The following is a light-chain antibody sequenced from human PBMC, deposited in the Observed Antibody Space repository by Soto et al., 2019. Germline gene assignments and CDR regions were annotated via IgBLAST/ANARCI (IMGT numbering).Light chain of an antibody. V-gene: IGKV3-20*01. Sequence: ENVLSQSPGRLSLSPGERATLSYRASQAVDDNYLAWYQQKPGQAPRLLIFDALNRASGIPDRFSGSGSGTDFALTISRLEPEDFALYYCQQYGSSPFTFGPGTTVDV. CDR3: QQYGSSPFT. CDR2: DAL. CDR1: QAVDDNY. J-gene: IGKJ3*01.